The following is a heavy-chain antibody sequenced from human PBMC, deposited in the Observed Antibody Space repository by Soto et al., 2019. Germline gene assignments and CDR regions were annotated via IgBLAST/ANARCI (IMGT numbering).Heavy chain of an antibody. CDR1: SGSISSSNW. Sequence: QVQLQESGPGLVKPSGTLSLTCAVSSGSISSSNWWSWVRQPPGKGLEWIGEIYHSGSTNYNPSLKSRVTISVDKSKNQFSLKLSSVTAADTAVYYCARLSSSWWYGDYYYMDVWGKGTTVTVSS. J-gene: IGHJ6*03. V-gene: IGHV4-4*02. CDR2: IYHSGST. CDR3: ARLSSSWWYGDYYYMDV. D-gene: IGHD6-13*01.